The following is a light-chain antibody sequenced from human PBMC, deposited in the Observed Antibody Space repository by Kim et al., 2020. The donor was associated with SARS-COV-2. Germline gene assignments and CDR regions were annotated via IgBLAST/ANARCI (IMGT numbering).Light chain of an antibody. V-gene: IGKV3-20*01. CDR2: GAS. J-gene: IGKJ2*01. Sequence: LSPGERATLSCRASQSVSSTYLAWYRQKPGQAPRLLIYGASSRATGIPDRFSGSGSGTDFTLTISRLEPEDFAVYYCQQYGSSPRTFGQGTKLEI. CDR3: QQYGSSPRT. CDR1: QSVSSTY.